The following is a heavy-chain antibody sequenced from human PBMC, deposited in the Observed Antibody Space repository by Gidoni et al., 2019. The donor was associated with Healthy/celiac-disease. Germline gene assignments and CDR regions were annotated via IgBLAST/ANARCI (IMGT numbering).Heavy chain of an antibody. CDR1: GRYFSGYY. CDR2: INHSGST. V-gene: IGHV4-34*01. J-gene: IGHJ3*02. CDR3: ARAHDYGPHDAFYI. D-gene: IGHD4-17*01. Sequence: QVQLQQWGEGLLKPSETLCLTCDDYGRYFSGYYWSWIRQPPGKGLELIGEINHSGSTNYNPSLKSRVTISVYTSKNQFSLKLSSVTAADTAVYYCARAHDYGPHDAFYIWGQGTMVTVSS.